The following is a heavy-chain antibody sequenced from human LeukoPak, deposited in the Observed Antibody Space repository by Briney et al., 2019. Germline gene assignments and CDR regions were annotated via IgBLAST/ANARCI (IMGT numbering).Heavy chain of an antibody. CDR1: GFTFNTYT. Sequence: GGSLRLSCAASGFTFNTYTMNWVRQAPGKGLEWVSYISGSSGIIDYADSVRGRFTISRDNAKNSLYLQMNSLRAEDTAVYYCARDQTATGNAFDIWGQGTMVTVSS. CDR2: ISGSSGII. V-gene: IGHV3-48*01. CDR3: ARDQTATGNAFDI. D-gene: IGHD5-18*01. J-gene: IGHJ3*02.